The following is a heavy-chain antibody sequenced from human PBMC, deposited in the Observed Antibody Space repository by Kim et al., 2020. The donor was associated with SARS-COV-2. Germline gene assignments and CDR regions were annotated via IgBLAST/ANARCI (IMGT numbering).Heavy chain of an antibody. V-gene: IGHV4-34*01. CDR3: ARALAIYYYYYGMDV. J-gene: IGHJ6*02. Sequence: SETLSLTCAVYGGSFSGYYWSWIRQPPGKGLEWIGEINHSGSTNYNPSLKSRVTISVDTSKNQFSLKLSSVTAADTAVYYCARALAIYYYYYGMDVWGQGTTVTVSS. CDR2: INHSGST. CDR1: GGSFSGYY.